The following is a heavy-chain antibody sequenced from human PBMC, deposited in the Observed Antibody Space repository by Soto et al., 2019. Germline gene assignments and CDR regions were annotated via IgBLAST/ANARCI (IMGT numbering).Heavy chain of an antibody. V-gene: IGHV2-70*01. CDR3: ARILAATGPDYYYYYGMDV. J-gene: IGHJ6*02. CDR2: IDWDDDK. D-gene: IGHD2-15*01. CDR1: GFSLSTSGMC. Sequence: SGPTLVNPTQTLTLTCTFSGFSLSTSGMCVSWIRQPPGKALEWLALIDWDDDKYYSTSLKTRLTISKDTSKNHVVLTMTNMDPVDTATYYCARILAATGPDYYYYYGMDVWGQGTTVTVSS.